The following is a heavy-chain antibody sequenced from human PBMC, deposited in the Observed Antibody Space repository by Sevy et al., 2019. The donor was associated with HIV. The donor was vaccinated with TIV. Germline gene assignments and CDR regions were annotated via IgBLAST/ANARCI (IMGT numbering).Heavy chain of an antibody. J-gene: IGHJ4*02. CDR1: VASVSSGKYY. CDR3: AREIYGYENSGFYYFDS. D-gene: IGHD3-22*01. V-gene: IGHV4-61*01. CDR2: VSYSGRT. Sequence: SETLSLTCNVSVASVSSGKYYWTWIRQPPGKDLEWIGHVSYSGRTNYNPSLKSRVTISEDTSKNQFSLSLNSVTAADTATYYCAREIYGYENSGFYYFDSWGLGILVTVPS.